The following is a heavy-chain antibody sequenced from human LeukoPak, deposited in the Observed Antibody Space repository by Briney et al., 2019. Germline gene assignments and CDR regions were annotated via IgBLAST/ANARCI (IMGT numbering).Heavy chain of an antibody. D-gene: IGHD6-6*01. V-gene: IGHV1-8*01. CDR1: GYTFTSYD. CDR3: AKIGAAARRTPNPRWFDP. J-gene: IGHJ5*02. CDR2: MNPNSGNT. Sequence: GASVKVSCKASGYTFTSYDINWVRQATGQGLEWMGWMNPNSGNTGYAQKFQGRVSMTWNTSISTAYMELSSLNSQDTAGYYCAKIGAAARRTPNPRWFDPWGQGTLVTVSS.